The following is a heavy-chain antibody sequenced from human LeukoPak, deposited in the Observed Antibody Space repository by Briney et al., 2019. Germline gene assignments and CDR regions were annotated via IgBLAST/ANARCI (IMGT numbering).Heavy chain of an antibody. CDR2: INPSGGST. CDR1: GYTFTSYY. D-gene: IGHD2-15*01. V-gene: IGHV1-46*01. J-gene: IGHJ6*03. Sequence: ASVKVSCKASGYTFTSYYMHWVRQAPGQGLEWMGIINPSGGSTSYAQKFQGRVTMTRDMSTSTVYMELSSLRSEDTAVYYCARDPGPVGYCSGGSCYYYTYYNMDVWGKGTTATV. CDR3: ARDPGPVGYCSGGSCYYYTYYNMDV.